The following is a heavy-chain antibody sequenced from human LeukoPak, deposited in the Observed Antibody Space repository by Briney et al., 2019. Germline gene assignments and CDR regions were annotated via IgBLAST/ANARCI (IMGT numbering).Heavy chain of an antibody. J-gene: IGHJ4*02. Sequence: PGRSLRLSCAASGFTFSSYGMHWVRQAPGKGLEWVAVISYDGSNKYYADSVKGRFTISRDNSKNTLYLQMNSLRAEDTAVYYCASFKDRNSGYDSSYFDYWGQGTLVTVSS. CDR3: ASFKDRNSGYDSSYFDY. D-gene: IGHD5-12*01. CDR2: ISYDGSNK. CDR1: GFTFSSYG. V-gene: IGHV3-30*03.